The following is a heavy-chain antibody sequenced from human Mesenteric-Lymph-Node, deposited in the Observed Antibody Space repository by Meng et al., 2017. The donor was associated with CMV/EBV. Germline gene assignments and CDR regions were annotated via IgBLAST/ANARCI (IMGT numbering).Heavy chain of an antibody. D-gene: IGHD2-21*01. CDR3: AKDVKLGGEFYGMDV. V-gene: IGHV3-9*01. J-gene: IGHJ6*02. CDR1: GFRFEDFA. Sequence: SLKISCESSGFRFEDFAMHWVRQVPGKGLEWVSAISWNSGIIAYADSVKGRFTISRDNAKNSLYLQMSSLRPEDTALYYCAKDVKLGGEFYGMDVWGQGTTVTVSS. CDR2: ISWNSGII.